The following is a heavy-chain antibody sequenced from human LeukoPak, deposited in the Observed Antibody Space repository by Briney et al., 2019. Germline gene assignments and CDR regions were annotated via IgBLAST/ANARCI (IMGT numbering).Heavy chain of an antibody. D-gene: IGHD3-10*01. J-gene: IGHJ4*02. CDR2: ISGSGGST. CDR1: GFTFSSYA. CDR3: AILPPYYGSGSYLDY. Sequence: PGGSLRLSCAASGFTFSSYAMSWVRQAPGKGLEWVSAISGSGGSTYYADSVKGRFTISRDNSKNTLYLQMNSLRAEDTAVYYCAILPPYYGSGSYLDYWGQGTLVTVSS. V-gene: IGHV3-23*01.